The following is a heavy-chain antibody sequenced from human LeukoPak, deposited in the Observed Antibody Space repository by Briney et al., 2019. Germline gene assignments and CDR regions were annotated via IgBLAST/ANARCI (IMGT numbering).Heavy chain of an antibody. CDR3: ARRYPRSGSGSLRYFDY. D-gene: IGHD1-26*01. V-gene: IGHV4-39*01. CDR2: IYYSGST. CDR1: GDSINSSSYF. J-gene: IGHJ4*02. Sequence: PSETLSLTCTVSGDSINSSSYFWGWIRQPPGKGLEWIGSIYYSGSTYYNPSLKSRVTISVDTSKNQFSLKLRSVTAADTAVYYCARRYPRSGSGSLRYFDYWGQGTLVTVSS.